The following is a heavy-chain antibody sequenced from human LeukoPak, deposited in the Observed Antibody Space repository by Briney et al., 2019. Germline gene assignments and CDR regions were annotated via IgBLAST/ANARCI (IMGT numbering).Heavy chain of an antibody. CDR3: ATSQYYDFWSDPNYVMDV. D-gene: IGHD3-3*01. V-gene: IGHV1-24*01. Sequence: ASAKVSCKVSGYTLTELSMHWVRQAPGKGLEWMGGFDPEDGETIYAQKFQGRVTMTEDTSTDTAYMELSSLRSEDTAVCYCATSQYYDFWSDPNYVMDVWGQGTTVTVSS. J-gene: IGHJ6*02. CDR2: FDPEDGET. CDR1: GYTLTELS.